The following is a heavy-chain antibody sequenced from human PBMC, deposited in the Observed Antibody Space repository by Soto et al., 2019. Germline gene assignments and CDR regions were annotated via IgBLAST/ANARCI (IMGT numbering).Heavy chain of an antibody. CDR1: GFPCSAYY. J-gene: IGHJ4*02. CDR2: ISPKSTYR. V-gene: IGHV3-11*06. Sequence: GGSLILSCPTAGFPCSAYYMSWIRQAPGKGLEWLSHISPKSTYRNYADSVKCRFTISRDNTKSSLFLQMNSLGVEDTAVYYCVRGGGGGLFEHWGQGVLVTVSS. CDR3: VRGGGGGLFEH. D-gene: IGHD2-21*01.